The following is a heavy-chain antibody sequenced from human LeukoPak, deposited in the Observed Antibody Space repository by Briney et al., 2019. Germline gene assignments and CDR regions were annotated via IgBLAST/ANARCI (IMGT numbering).Heavy chain of an antibody. J-gene: IGHJ6*03. CDR2: IIPIFGTA. CDR3: ARSDAGREDYYYYMDV. Sequence: ASVTVSCKASGGTFSSYAISWVRQAPGQGLEWMGGIIPIFGTANYAQKFQGRVTVTADESTSTAYMELSSLRSEDTAVYYCARSDAGREDYYYYMDVWGKGTTVTISS. CDR1: GGTFSSYA. V-gene: IGHV1-69*13. D-gene: IGHD1-26*01.